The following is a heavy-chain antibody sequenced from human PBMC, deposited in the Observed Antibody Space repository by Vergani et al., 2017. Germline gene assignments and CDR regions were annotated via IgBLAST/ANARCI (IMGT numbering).Heavy chain of an antibody. V-gene: IGHV3-21*02. CDR3: ARVLYGSGYLNWFDP. J-gene: IGHJ5*02. Sequence: EVQLVESGGGLVKPGGSLRLSCAASGFSFSSYSMNWVRQAPGKGLEWVASISGSSSYVFYRDSVEGRFTITRDNAKKSVYLQMNSLRAEDTAMYYCARVLYGSGYLNWFDPWGQGTLVTVSS. CDR2: ISGSSSYV. D-gene: IGHD3-10*01. CDR1: GFSFSSYS.